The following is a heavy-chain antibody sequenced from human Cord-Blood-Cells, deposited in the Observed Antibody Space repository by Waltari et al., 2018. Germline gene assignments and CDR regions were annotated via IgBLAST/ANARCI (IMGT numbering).Heavy chain of an antibody. D-gene: IGHD6-13*01. J-gene: IGHJ1*01. Sequence: QVQLVQSGAEVKKPGASVKVSCKASGYTFTGYYMHWVQQAPGQGLEWMGWINPNSGGTNYAQKFQGWVTMTRDTSISTAYMELSRLRSDDTAVYYCATIAAAGAEYFQHWGQGTLVTVSS. CDR3: ATIAAAGAEYFQH. CDR1: GYTFTGYY. CDR2: INPNSGGT. V-gene: IGHV1-2*04.